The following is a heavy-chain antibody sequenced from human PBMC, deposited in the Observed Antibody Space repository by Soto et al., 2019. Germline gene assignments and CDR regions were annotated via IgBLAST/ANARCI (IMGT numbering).Heavy chain of an antibody. CDR2: INHSGST. Sequence: SDTLSLTCAVYGGSFSGFYWSWIRQPPGKGLEWIGEINHSGSTNYNPSLKSRVTISVDTSKNQFSLKLSSVTAADTAVYYCARGVSSSWYYYYGMDVWGQGTTVT. J-gene: IGHJ6*02. D-gene: IGHD6-13*01. CDR3: ARGVSSSWYYYYGMDV. V-gene: IGHV4-34*01. CDR1: GGSFSGFY.